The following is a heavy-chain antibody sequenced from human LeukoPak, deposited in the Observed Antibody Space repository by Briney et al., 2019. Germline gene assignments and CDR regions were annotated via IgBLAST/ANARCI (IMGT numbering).Heavy chain of an antibody. CDR2: LIGSGVST. D-gene: IGHD2-2*01. J-gene: IGHJ4*02. Sequence: PGGSLRLSCAASGFTLRRDSMTWVRQAAGKGLDCFSTLIGSGVSTFYADPVKGRFTISRDNSNNTLYLHMNSLSAEDTAIYYCAKVSFSSRWGQGTLVTVSS. V-gene: IGHV3-23*01. CDR3: AKVSFSSR. CDR1: GFTLRRDS.